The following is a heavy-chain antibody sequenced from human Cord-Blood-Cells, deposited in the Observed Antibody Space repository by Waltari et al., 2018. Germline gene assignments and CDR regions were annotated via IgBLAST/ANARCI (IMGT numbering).Heavy chain of an antibody. Sequence: QVQLHQWGAGLLKPSETLSLTCAVYGGSFSGYYWSWIRQPPGKGGEWIGENNHSGSTNNNPSLKSRVTISVDTSRNQFSLKLSSVTAADTAVYYCARGGQWLRFGYYYYGMDVWGQGTTVTVSS. V-gene: IGHV4-34*01. D-gene: IGHD5-12*01. CDR2: NNHSGST. CDR3: ARGGQWLRFGYYYYGMDV. J-gene: IGHJ6*02. CDR1: GGSFSGYY.